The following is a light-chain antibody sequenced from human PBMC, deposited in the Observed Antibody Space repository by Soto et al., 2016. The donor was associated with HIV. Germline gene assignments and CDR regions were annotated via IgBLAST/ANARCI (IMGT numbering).Light chain of an antibody. CDR2: KAS. J-gene: IGKJ4*01. CDR3: LQHKSYPLT. CDR1: QTVNTW. V-gene: IGKV1-5*03. Sequence: DIQMTQSPSTLSASVGDRVTITCRASQTVNTWLAWYQQKPGKAPKLLIYKASTLETGVPSRFSGSGSGTEFTLTISSLQPEDFATYYCLQHKSYPLTFGGGTKVEIK.